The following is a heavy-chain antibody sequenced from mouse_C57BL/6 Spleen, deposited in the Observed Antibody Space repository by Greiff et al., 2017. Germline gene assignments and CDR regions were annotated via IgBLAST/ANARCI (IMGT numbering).Heavy chain of an antibody. CDR3: ASYDYGAWFAY. J-gene: IGHJ3*01. CDR1: GFSLTSYG. CDR2: IWSGGST. Sequence: VMLVESGPGLVQPSQSLSITCTVSGFSLTSYGVHWVRQSPGKGLEWLGVIWSGGSTDYNAAFISRLSISKDNSKSQVFFKMNSLQADDTAIYYCASYDYGAWFAYWGQGTLVTVSA. V-gene: IGHV2-2*01. D-gene: IGHD2-4*01.